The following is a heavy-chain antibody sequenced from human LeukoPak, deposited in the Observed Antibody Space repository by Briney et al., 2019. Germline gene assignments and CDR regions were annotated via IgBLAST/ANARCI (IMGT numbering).Heavy chain of an antibody. CDR2: ISNSGST. CDR3: TKGYYEPFDK. V-gene: IGHV4-59*13. D-gene: IGHD3-22*01. Sequence: SETLSLTCTVSGASIDNYYWDWIRQSPGKGLEWIACISNSGSTKYNPSLTDRVTMSVGRSKNQVSLRLRSVTAADTGVYYCTKGYYEPFDKWGQGTLVTVSS. J-gene: IGHJ4*02. CDR1: GASIDNYY.